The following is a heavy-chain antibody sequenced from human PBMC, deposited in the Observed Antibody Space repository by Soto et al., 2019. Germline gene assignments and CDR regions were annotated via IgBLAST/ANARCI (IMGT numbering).Heavy chain of an antibody. CDR1: GYTFTTYY. J-gene: IGHJ2*01. CDR2: INPGGVSK. V-gene: IGHV1-46*01. Sequence: QVQLGQSGAEVKKPGASVEVSCKASGYTFTTYYIHWVRHDPGQGFECMGVINPGGVSKKYAQKFQDRVTMTSDTSTSTVYMDFRRLRSEDKAVDFCVGGGNGDNFGYWYFDLGGRGTLFTVSP. D-gene: IGHD4-17*01. CDR3: VGGGNGDNFGYWYFDL.